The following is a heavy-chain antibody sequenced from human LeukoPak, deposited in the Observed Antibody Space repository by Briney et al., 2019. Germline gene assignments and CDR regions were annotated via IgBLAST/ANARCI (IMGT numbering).Heavy chain of an antibody. CDR3: TTPQGSGWSYYFDY. J-gene: IGHJ4*02. CDR1: GYTFTGYY. D-gene: IGHD6-19*01. V-gene: IGHV1-2*02. Sequence: ASVKVSCKASGYTFTGYYMHWVRQAPGQGLEWMGWINPNSGGTNYAQKFQGRVTMTRDTFISTAYMELSRLRSDDTAVYYCTTPQGSGWSYYFDYWGQGTLVTVSS. CDR2: INPNSGGT.